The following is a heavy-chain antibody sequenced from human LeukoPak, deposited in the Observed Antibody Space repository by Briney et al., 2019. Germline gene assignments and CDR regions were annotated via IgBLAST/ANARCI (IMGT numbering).Heavy chain of an antibody. Sequence: KTSEALSLTCTVSGGSISTSNYYWGWVRQPPGKALEWIGNIFYSGSTYYSPSLKSRVTISLDTSKNQFSLKLSSVTAADTAVYYCARSPLRKNWFDPWGQGTLVTVSS. J-gene: IGHJ5*02. V-gene: IGHV4-39*07. CDR3: ARSPLRKNWFDP. CDR2: IFYSGST. CDR1: GGSISTSNYY.